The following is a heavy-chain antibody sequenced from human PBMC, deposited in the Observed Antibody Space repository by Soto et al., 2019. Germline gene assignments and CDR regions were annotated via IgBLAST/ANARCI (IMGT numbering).Heavy chain of an antibody. CDR3: ARDGYCSGGSCHHFQYYYSGMDV. CDR1: GSTFSSYG. D-gene: IGHD2-15*01. Sequence: AAVKVCWKVTGSTFSSYGISWVRQAPGQGLGWMGWISAYNGNTNYAQKLQGRVTMTTDTSTSTAYMELRSLRSDDTAVYYCARDGYCSGGSCHHFQYYYSGMDVLGQGTTVTVTS. V-gene: IGHV1-18*01. CDR2: ISAYNGNT. J-gene: IGHJ6*02.